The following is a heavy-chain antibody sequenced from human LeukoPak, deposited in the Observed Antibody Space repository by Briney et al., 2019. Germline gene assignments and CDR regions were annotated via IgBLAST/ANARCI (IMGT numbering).Heavy chain of an antibody. CDR3: ARDRPRAGLDY. CDR1: GFTFSSYG. CDR2: ISYDGSNK. V-gene: IGHV3-30*03. Sequence: GGSLRLSCAASGFTFSSYGMHWVRQAPGKGLEWVAVISYDGSNKYYADSVKGRFTISRDNSKNTLYLQMNSLRAEDTAVYYCARDRPRAGLDYWGQGTLVTVSS. D-gene: IGHD6-19*01. J-gene: IGHJ4*02.